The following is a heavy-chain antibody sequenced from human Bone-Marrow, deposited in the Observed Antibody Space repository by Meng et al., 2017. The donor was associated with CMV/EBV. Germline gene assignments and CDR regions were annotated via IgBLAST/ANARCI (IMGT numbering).Heavy chain of an antibody. CDR2: INHSGST. V-gene: IGHV4-34*01. CDR1: GFTFGDYA. Sequence: ESLKISCTASGFTFGDYAMSWVRQAPGKGLEWIGEINHSGSTNYNPSLKSRVTISVDTSKNQFSLKLSSVTAADTAVYYCARGWFDPWGQGTLVTVSS. J-gene: IGHJ5*02. CDR3: ARGWFDP.